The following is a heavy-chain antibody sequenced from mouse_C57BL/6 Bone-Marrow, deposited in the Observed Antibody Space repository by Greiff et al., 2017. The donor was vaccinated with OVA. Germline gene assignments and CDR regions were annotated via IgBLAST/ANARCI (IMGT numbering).Heavy chain of an antibody. CDR2: IYPRSGNT. D-gene: IGHD1-1*01. CDR3: AIRHYGSSYRYFDV. V-gene: IGHV1-81*01. J-gene: IGHJ1*03. CDR1: GYTFTSYG. Sequence: QVQLQQSGAELARPGASVKLSCKASGYTFTSYGISWVKQRTGQGLEWIGEIYPRSGNTYYNEKFKGKATLTADKSSSTAYMELRSLTSEDSAVYFCAIRHYGSSYRYFDVWGTGTTVTVSS.